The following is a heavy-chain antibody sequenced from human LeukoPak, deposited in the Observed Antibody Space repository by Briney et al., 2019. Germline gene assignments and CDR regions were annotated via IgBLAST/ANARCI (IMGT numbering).Heavy chain of an antibody. Sequence: GASVKVSCKASGYTFTGYYMHWVRQAPGQGLEWMGWINPNSGGTNYAQKLQGRVTMTRDTSISTAYMELSRLRSDDTAVYYCARDLYCSGGSCYHYMDVWGKGTTVTISS. J-gene: IGHJ6*03. CDR1: GYTFTGYY. D-gene: IGHD2-15*01. CDR3: ARDLYCSGGSCYHYMDV. V-gene: IGHV1-2*02. CDR2: INPNSGGT.